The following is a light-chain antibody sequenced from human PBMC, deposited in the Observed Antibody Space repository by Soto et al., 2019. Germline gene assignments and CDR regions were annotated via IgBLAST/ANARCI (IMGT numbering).Light chain of an antibody. CDR2: DVS. V-gene: IGLV2-14*03. J-gene: IGLJ2*01. CDR1: SSDVGAYNY. CDR3: GSYTSSRFVL. Sequence: QSVLTQPASVSGSPGQSITISCTGTSSDVGAYNYVSWYQHHPGKAPKLMIYDVSNRPSGVSNRFSGSKSGNTASLTISGLQAEDEADYYRGSYTSSRFVLFGGGTKLTVL.